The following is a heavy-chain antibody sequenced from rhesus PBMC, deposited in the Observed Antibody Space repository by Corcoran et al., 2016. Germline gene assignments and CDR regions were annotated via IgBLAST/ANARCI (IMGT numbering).Heavy chain of an antibody. CDR2: ISSGGSN. D-gene: IGHD3-16*01. J-gene: IGHJ4*01. Sequence: QVQLQESGPGLVKPSETLSLTCTVSGYSISSGYYWGWIRQPPGKGLEWIGHISSGGSNYLNPSLKRRVTLSGDTSKNQFSMKLSSVTAADTAVYYCARHDAVVISFLEFDYGGQGVLVTVSS. V-gene: IGHV4S14*01. CDR3: ARHDAVVISFLEFDY. CDR1: GYSISSGYY.